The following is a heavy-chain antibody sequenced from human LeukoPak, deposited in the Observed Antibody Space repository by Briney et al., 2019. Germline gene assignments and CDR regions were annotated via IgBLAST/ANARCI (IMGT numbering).Heavy chain of an antibody. CDR1: GYTFTSYG. V-gene: IGHV1-18*01. J-gene: IGHJ4*02. CDR2: ISAYNGNT. CDR3: ARSLFYYDSSGYQIDY. D-gene: IGHD3-22*01. Sequence: ASVKVSCKASGYTFTSYGISWVRQAPGQGLEWMGWISAYNGNTNYAQKLQGRVTMTTDTSTGTAYMELRSLRSDDTAVYYCARSLFYYDSSGYQIDYWGQGTLVTVSS.